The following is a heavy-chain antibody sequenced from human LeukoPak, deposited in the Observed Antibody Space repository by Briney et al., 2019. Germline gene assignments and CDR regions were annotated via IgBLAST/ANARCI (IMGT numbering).Heavy chain of an antibody. Sequence: GGSLRLSCAASGFTFSSSDMHWVRQPTGKGLEWVSAIGTIGDTYYPGSVKGRFTISRENAKNSLYLQMNSLRAEDTAVYYCARDFWVAAAGSSGPLNYYYYMDVWGKGTTVTVSS. CDR3: ARDFWVAAAGSSGPLNYYYYMDV. J-gene: IGHJ6*03. CDR2: IGTIGDT. D-gene: IGHD6-13*01. CDR1: GFTFSSSD. V-gene: IGHV3-13*01.